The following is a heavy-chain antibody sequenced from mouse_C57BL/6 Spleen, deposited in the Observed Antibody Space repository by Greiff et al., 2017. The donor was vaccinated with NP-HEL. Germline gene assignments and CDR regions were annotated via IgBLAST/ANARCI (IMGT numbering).Heavy chain of an antibody. J-gene: IGHJ2*01. Sequence: QVQLQQSGAELMKPGASVKLSCKATGYTFTGYWIEWVKQRPGHGLEWIGEILPGSGSTNYNEKFKGKATFTADTSSNTSYMQLSSLTTEDSAICYCAITTVVATYYFDYWGQGTTLTVSS. D-gene: IGHD1-1*01. CDR1: GYTFTGYW. CDR3: AITTVVATYYFDY. V-gene: IGHV1-9*01. CDR2: ILPGSGST.